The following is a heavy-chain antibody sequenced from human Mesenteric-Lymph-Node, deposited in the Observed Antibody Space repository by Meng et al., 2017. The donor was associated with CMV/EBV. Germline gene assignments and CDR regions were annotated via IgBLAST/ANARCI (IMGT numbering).Heavy chain of an antibody. CDR1: GFTFHDYA. Sequence: GGSLRLSCAASGFTFHDYAMHWVRQAPGKGLEWVSGISWNSGTIGYADSVKGRFSISRDNAKNSLYLQMNSLRAEDTAVYFCAKSGVVDATPLTHWGQGTLVTVSS. V-gene: IGHV3-9*01. J-gene: IGHJ4*02. CDR2: ISWNSGTI. CDR3: AKSGVVDATPLTH. D-gene: IGHD2-15*01.